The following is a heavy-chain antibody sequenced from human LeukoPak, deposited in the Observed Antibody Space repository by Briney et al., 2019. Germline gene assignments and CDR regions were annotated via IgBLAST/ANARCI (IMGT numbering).Heavy chain of an antibody. Sequence: ASVKVSCKVSGYTLTELSMHWVRQAPGKGLEWMGGFDPEDGETIYAQKFQGRVTMTEDTSTDTAYMELSSLRSEDTAVYYCATDLYCSSTSCSDAFDIWGQGTMVTVSS. CDR2: FDPEDGET. V-gene: IGHV1-24*01. J-gene: IGHJ3*02. CDR3: ATDLYCSSTSCSDAFDI. D-gene: IGHD2-2*01. CDR1: GYTLTELS.